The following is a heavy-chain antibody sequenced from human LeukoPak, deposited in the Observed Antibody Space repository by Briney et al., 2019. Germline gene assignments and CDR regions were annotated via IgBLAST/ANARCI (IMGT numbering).Heavy chain of an antibody. V-gene: IGHV4-59*01. CDR1: GGSISSYY. CDR3: ARDYFGYYYMDV. D-gene: IGHD2/OR15-2a*01. CDR2: IYYSGST. Sequence: SETLSLTCTVSGGSISSYYWSWIRQPPGRGLEWIGYIYYSGSTNYNPSLKSRVTISVDTSKNQFSLKLSSVTAADTAVYYCARDYFGYYYMDVWGEGTTVTVSS. J-gene: IGHJ6*03.